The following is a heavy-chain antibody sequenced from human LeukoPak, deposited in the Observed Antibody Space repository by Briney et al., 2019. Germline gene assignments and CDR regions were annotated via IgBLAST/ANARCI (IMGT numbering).Heavy chain of an antibody. D-gene: IGHD5-12*01. CDR3: ARRWLRIYYTHV. J-gene: IGHJ6*03. Sequence: SVKVSCKASGGTFSSYAISWERQAPGQGLEWMGGIIPIFGTANYAQKFQGRVTITADESTSTAYMELSSLRSEDTAVYYCARRWLRIYYTHVWGKGTTVTVSS. V-gene: IGHV1-69*13. CDR2: IIPIFGTA. CDR1: GGTFSSYA.